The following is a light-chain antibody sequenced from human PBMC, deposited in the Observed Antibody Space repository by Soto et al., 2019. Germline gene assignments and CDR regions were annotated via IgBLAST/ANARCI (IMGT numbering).Light chain of an antibody. Sequence: EIVLTQSPGTLYLSPGEGATLSCRASQSINRNFLAWYQQKRGQVPGLLIYAASIRATGIPDRFSGSGSGTDFTLTVSRLEPEDFAVYYCQQYGSSPMYSFGQGTKVDIK. CDR3: QQYGSSPMYS. J-gene: IGKJ2*03. V-gene: IGKV3-20*01. CDR2: AAS. CDR1: QSINRNF.